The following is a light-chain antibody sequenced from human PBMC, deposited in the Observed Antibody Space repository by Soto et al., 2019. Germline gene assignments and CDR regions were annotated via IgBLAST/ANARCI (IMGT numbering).Light chain of an antibody. CDR3: AAWDDSLSAWV. Sequence: QSVLTQPPSASGAPGQRVTISCSGGSSTIGSSAVTWYQQLPGTAPKLLISDSSRRPSGVPDRFSGSKSGTSASLAISGLQSEDEADYHCAAWDDSLSAWVFGGGTQLTVL. V-gene: IGLV1-44*01. CDR2: DSS. J-gene: IGLJ3*02. CDR1: SSTIGSSA.